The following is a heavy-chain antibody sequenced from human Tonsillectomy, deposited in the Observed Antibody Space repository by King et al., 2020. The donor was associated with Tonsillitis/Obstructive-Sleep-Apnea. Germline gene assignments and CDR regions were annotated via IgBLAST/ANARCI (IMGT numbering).Heavy chain of an antibody. J-gene: IGHJ4*02. CDR3: ASMNLAVD. CDR2: IYSNGRT. D-gene: IGHD6-19*01. Sequence: VQLVESGGGLIQPGGSLRLACAASGFTVSSDYMSWVRQAPGKGLEWVSVIYSNGRTYYPDSVKGRFTISRDNSKKTLYLQMNSLSAEDTAVYYCASMNLAVDWGQGTLVTVSS. V-gene: IGHV3-53*01. CDR1: GFTVSSDY.